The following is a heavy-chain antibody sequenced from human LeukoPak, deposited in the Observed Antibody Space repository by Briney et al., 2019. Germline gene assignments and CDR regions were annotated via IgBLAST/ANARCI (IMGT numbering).Heavy chain of an antibody. CDR2: ISSSSSYI. CDR1: GFTFSSYS. Sequence: GGSLRLSCAASGFTFSSYSMNWVRQAPGKGLEWVSSISSSSSYIYYADSVKGRFTISRGNAKNSLYLQMNSLRAEDTAVYYCARARIDYYGSGSYFSGDHYNWFDPWGQGTLVTVSS. CDR3: ARARIDYYGSGSYFSGDHYNWFDP. V-gene: IGHV3-21*01. D-gene: IGHD3-10*01. J-gene: IGHJ5*02.